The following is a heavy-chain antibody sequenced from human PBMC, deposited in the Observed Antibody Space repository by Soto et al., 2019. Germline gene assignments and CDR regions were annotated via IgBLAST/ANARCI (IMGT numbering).Heavy chain of an antibody. Sequence: QVQLVQSGAEVKKPGSSVKVSCKASGGTFSSYTISWVRQAPGQGLEWMGRIIPILGIANYAQKFQGRVTITADKSTSTAYMELSSLRSEDTAVYYCARQSERTAFTITMRMGPLQYNWFDPWGQGTLVTVSS. CDR1: GGTFSSYT. CDR2: IIPILGIA. J-gene: IGHJ5*02. V-gene: IGHV1-69*02. CDR3: ARQSERTAFTITMRMGPLQYNWFDP. D-gene: IGHD3-10*01.